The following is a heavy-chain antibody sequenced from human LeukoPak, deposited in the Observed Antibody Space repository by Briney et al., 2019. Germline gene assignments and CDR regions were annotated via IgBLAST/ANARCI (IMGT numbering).Heavy chain of an antibody. CDR2: IAYSGHT. CDR3: AYDSSGYMHY. CDR1: GGSISNSKYY. V-gene: IGHV4-39*07. J-gene: IGHJ4*02. D-gene: IGHD3-22*01. Sequence: SETLSLTCTVSGGSISNSKYYWGWIRQPPGKGLEWIASIAYSGHTYYNPSLKSRVTISLDTSKNQVSLKLSSVTAADTALYYCAYDSSGYMHYWGQGTLVTVSS.